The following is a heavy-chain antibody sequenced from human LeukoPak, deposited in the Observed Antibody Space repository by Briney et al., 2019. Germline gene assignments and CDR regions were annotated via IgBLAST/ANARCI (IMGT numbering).Heavy chain of an antibody. J-gene: IGHJ4*02. CDR2: IDADGSSA. CDR1: GITFSYYW. V-gene: IGHV3-74*01. CDR3: AREGGYGPFEH. D-gene: IGHD5-12*01. Sequence: GGSLRLSCAASGITFSYYWMHWVRQAPGKGLVWVSRIDADGSSATYADSVKGRFTISRDNAKNTLYLQMNSLRAEDTAVYYCAREGGYGPFEHWGQGTLVTVSS.